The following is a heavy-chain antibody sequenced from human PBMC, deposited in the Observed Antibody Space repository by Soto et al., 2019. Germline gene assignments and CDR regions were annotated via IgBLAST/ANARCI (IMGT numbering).Heavy chain of an antibody. Sequence: GGSLRLSCAASGFTFSSYAMHWVRQAPGKGLEWVAVISYDGSNKYYADSVKGRFTISRDNSKNTLYLQMNSLRAEDTAVYYCARDDYYDSSGLDYWGQGTLVTVSS. CDR1: GFTFSSYA. CDR2: ISYDGSNK. V-gene: IGHV3-30-3*01. J-gene: IGHJ4*02. D-gene: IGHD3-22*01. CDR3: ARDDYYDSSGLDY.